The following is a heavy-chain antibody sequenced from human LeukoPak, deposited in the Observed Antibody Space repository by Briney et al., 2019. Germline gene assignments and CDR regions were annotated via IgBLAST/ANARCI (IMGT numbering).Heavy chain of an antibody. CDR1: GFTFSSYA. V-gene: IGHV3-23*01. J-gene: IGHJ4*02. Sequence: GGSLRLSSAASGFTFSSYAMTWVRQSPGKGREWVSVIGSGGDTYYSDSVQGRFTISRDNSKNTLYLQMNSLRADDTAVYYCARVWELSFDYWGQGTLVTVSS. CDR2: IGSGGDT. D-gene: IGHD1-26*01. CDR3: ARVWELSFDY.